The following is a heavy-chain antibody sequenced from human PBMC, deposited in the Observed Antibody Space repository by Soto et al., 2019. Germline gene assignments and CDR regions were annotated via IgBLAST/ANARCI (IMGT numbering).Heavy chain of an antibody. CDR1: GFTFSSYA. D-gene: IGHD6-19*01. CDR3: AKAQSPIAVASLFDY. Sequence: GGSLRLSCAASGFTFSSYAMSWVRQAPGKGLEWVSAISGSGGSTYYADSVKGRFTISRDNSKNTLYLQMSSLRAEDTAVYYCAKAQSPIAVASLFDYWGQGTLVTVSS. V-gene: IGHV3-23*01. CDR2: ISGSGGST. J-gene: IGHJ4*02.